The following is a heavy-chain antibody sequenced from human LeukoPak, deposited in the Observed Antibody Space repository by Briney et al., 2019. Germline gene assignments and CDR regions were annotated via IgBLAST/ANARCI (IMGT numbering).Heavy chain of an antibody. CDR1: GFTFSSYA. CDR3: ARDLWLSSKPAAMYAFDI. Sequence: PGGSLRLSCAASGFTFSSYAMHWARQAPGKGLEYVSAISSNGGSTYYANSVKGRFTISRDNSKNTLYLQMGSLRAEDMAVYYCARDLWLSSKPAAMYAFDIWGQGTMVTVSS. CDR2: ISSNGGST. D-gene: IGHD2-2*01. J-gene: IGHJ3*02. V-gene: IGHV3-64*01.